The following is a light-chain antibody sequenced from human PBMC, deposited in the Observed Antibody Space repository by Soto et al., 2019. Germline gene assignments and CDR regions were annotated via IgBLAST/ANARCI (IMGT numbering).Light chain of an antibody. Sequence: QSVVTQPPSTSGTPGQRVTIYCSGSSSNIGTYYVNWYQHLPGTSPKLLIYSDTQRPSGVPDRFSGSKSGASASLAISGLRSEDEADYYCASLDARLSAWVFGGGTKLTVL. J-gene: IGLJ3*02. V-gene: IGLV1-47*02. CDR3: ASLDARLSAWV. CDR2: SDT. CDR1: SSNIGTYY.